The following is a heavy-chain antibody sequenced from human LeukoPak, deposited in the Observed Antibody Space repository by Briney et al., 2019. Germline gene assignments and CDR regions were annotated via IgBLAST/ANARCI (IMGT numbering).Heavy chain of an antibody. J-gene: IGHJ4*02. CDR3: ARGRVVVPAAFLDY. CDR1: GFTFSSYS. D-gene: IGHD2-2*01. CDR2: ISSSSSTI. V-gene: IGHV3-48*02. Sequence: QPGGSLRLSCAASGFTFSSYSMNWVRQAPGKGLEWVSYISSSSSTIYYADSVKGRFTISRDNAKNSLYLQMNSLRDEDTAVYYCARGRVVVPAAFLDYWGQGTLVTVSS.